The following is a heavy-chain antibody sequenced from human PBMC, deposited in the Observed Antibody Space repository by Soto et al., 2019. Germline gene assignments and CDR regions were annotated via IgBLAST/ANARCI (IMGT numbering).Heavy chain of an antibody. CDR2: ISWNSGSI. J-gene: IGHJ6*02. CDR1: GFTFDDYA. Sequence: EVQLVESGGGLVQPGRSLRLSCAASGFTFDDYAMHWVRQAPGKGLEWVSGISWNSGSIGYADSVKGRFTISRDNXXNSLYLQMNSLRAEDTALYYCAEGGDYGYYYGMDVWGQGTTVTVSS. D-gene: IGHD4-17*01. CDR3: AEGGDYGYYYGMDV. V-gene: IGHV3-9*01.